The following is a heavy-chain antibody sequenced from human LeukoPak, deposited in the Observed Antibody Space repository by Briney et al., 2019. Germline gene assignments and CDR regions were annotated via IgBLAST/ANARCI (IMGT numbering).Heavy chain of an antibody. CDR3: AKSSSPPRWYYYYGMDV. J-gene: IGHJ6*02. Sequence: SETLSLTCTVSGGSISSYYWSWIRQPPGKGLEWIGYIYYSGSTNYNPSLKSRVTISVDTSKNQFSLKVSSVTAADTAVYYCAKSSSPPRWYYYYGMDVWGQGTTVTVSS. V-gene: IGHV4-59*01. CDR1: GGSISSYY. D-gene: IGHD6-6*01. CDR2: IYYSGST.